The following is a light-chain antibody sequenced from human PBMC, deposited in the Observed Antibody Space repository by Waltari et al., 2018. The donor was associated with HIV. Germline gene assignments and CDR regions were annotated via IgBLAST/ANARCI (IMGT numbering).Light chain of an antibody. CDR2: DVS. CDR3: CSYAGSYTGV. Sequence: QSALTQPRSVSGSPGQSVTISCTGTSSDVGGYNSVSWYQQHPGKAPNLMIYDVSKRPSGVPDRFSGSKSDNTASLTISGLQAEDEADYYCCSYAGSYTGVFGGGTKLTVL. CDR1: SSDVGGYNS. V-gene: IGLV2-11*01. J-gene: IGLJ2*01.